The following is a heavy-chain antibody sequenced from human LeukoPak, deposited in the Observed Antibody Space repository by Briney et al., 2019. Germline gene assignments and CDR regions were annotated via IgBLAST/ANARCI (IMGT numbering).Heavy chain of an antibody. D-gene: IGHD5-18*01. Sequence: GGSLRLSCAASGFTFDDYARHWVRQAPGKGLEWVSGISWNSGSIGYADSVKGRFTISRGNAKNSLYLQMNSLRAEDTALYYCAKHDRGYSYGSVDYWGQGTLVTVSS. V-gene: IGHV3-9*01. CDR3: AKHDRGYSYGSVDY. CDR1: GFTFDDYA. J-gene: IGHJ4*02. CDR2: ISWNSGSI.